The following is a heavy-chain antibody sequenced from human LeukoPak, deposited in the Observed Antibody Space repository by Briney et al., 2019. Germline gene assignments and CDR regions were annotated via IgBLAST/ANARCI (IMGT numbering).Heavy chain of an antibody. Sequence: GASVKVSCKASGYTFTGYYMHWVRQAPGQGLEWMGWINPNSGGTNYAQKSQGRVTMTRDTSISTAYMELSRLRSDDTAVYYCAGEPYYYDSSGYAYYYYMDVWGKGTTVTVSS. CDR3: AGEPYYYDSSGYAYYYYMDV. V-gene: IGHV1-2*02. CDR2: INPNSGGT. J-gene: IGHJ6*03. CDR1: GYTFTGYY. D-gene: IGHD3-22*01.